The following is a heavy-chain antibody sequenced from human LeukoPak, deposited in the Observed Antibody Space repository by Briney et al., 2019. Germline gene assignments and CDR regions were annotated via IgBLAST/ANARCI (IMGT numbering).Heavy chain of an antibody. CDR1: GFTFSSYA. D-gene: IGHD1-26*01. V-gene: IGHV3-23*01. J-gene: IGHJ4*02. CDR3: AKSVSGSYDPNFCDY. CDR2: ISGSGGST. Sequence: PGGSLRLSCAASGFTFSSYAMSWVRQAPGKGLEWVSAISGSGGSTYYADSVKSRFTISRDNSKNTLYLQMNSLRAEDTAVYYCAKSVSGSYDPNFCDYWGQGTLVTVSS.